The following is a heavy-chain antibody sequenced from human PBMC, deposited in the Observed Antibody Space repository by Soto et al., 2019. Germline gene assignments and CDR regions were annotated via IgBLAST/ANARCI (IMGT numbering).Heavy chain of an antibody. Sequence: QVQMVQSGAEVKKPGASVILSCKTSGYTFTRYYVHWVRQAPGRGLEWMGVIRPDGGRTDYAQTFQGRVSMTRETPTSTVYMDLRSLRSDDTAVYYCARVEGSAADASDWGQGNLVTVSS. V-gene: IGHV1-46*01. CDR1: GYTFTRYY. CDR2: IRPDGGRT. J-gene: IGHJ4*02. D-gene: IGHD3-3*01. CDR3: ARVEGSAADASD.